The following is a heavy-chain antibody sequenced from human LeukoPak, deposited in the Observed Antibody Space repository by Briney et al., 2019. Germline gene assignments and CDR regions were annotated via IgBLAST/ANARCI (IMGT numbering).Heavy chain of an antibody. D-gene: IGHD3-22*01. CDR3: ARDSSGYSCCFDI. J-gene: IGHJ3*02. CDR1: GFTFSDYY. Sequence: GGSLRLSCTASGFTFSDYYMSWIRQAPGKGLEWVSYISSSGSTIYYADSVKGRFTISRDNAKNSLYLQMNSLRAEDTAVYYCARDSSGYSCCFDIWGQGTMVTVSS. V-gene: IGHV3-11*04. CDR2: ISSSGSTI.